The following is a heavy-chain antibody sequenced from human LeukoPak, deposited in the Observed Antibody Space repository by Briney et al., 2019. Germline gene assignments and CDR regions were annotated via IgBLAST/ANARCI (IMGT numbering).Heavy chain of an antibody. CDR3: ARLTLTGVGGPGWFDA. V-gene: IGHV4-39*01. D-gene: IGHD3-3*01. J-gene: IGHJ5*02. CDR1: GDSISNSGWC. CDR2: VADNEIP. Sequence: SETLSLTCIVPGDSISNSGWCWGWIRQPPGKGLEWIGTVPYDENVADNEIPAYNPPLKSRVSRSADTSKKQLSLKVNSVTAADTASYYCARLTLTGVGGPGWFDAWGEGTLVIVSS.